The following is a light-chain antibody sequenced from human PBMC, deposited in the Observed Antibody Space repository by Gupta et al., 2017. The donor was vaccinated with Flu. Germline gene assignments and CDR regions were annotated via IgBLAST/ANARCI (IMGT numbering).Light chain of an antibody. CDR1: SSDVGGYNY. CDR2: EGR. CDR3: SSYTRSSTVV. V-gene: IGLV2-14*01. J-gene: IGLJ2*01. Sequence: STLTHLAPVSASPGQTLTIPCTGTSSDVGGYNYVSWYQQHPGNTPKHMMYEGRKRPPGVSNGFSGSKTGDTASLTISGLQAEDEADYYCSSYTRSSTVVSGGGTKLTVL.